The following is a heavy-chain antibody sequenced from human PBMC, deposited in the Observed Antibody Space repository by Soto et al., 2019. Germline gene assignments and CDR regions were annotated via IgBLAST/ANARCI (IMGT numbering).Heavy chain of an antibody. J-gene: IGHJ2*01. CDR2: MNPNSGNT. V-gene: IGHV1-8*01. CDR1: GYTFTNYD. D-gene: IGHD4-17*01. Sequence: QVQLVQSGAAVKKPGASVKVSCKASGYTFTNYDINWVRQATGQGLEWMGWMNPNSGNTGHAQKFQGRVTMTRNTSISTAYMELSSLTSDDTAVYYCARGRSSYGDYVNWYFDLWGRGTLVTVSS. CDR3: ARGRSSYGDYVNWYFDL.